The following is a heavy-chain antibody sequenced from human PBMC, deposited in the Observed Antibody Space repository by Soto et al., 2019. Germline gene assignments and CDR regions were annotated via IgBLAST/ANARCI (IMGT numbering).Heavy chain of an antibody. CDR2: ISSSGETV. CDR3: AREGFYAMDV. D-gene: IGHD2-2*01. J-gene: IGHJ6*02. CDR1: GFTFSSYE. Sequence: EVQLLESGGGVVQPGGSLRLSCEVSGFTFSSYEMYWVRQAPGKGLEWVAYISSSGETVYYAGSVRGRFTLSRDNAKNSLYLKMSSLGAEDTAVYYCAREGFYAMDVWGQGTTVTVSS. V-gene: IGHV3-48*03.